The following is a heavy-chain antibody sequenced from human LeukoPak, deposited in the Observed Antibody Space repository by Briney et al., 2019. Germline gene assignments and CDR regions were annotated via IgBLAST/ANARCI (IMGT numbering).Heavy chain of an antibody. J-gene: IGHJ4*02. CDR2: ISGSGGTA. CDR1: GFTFSIYA. Sequence: PGGSLRLSCAASGFTFSIYAISWVRQAPGKGLEWVSAISGSGGTAYYADSVRGRFTISRDNAKNTLYLQLSSLRVEDTAVYYCARRTLFGVIKPPDYWGQGTLVTVSS. D-gene: IGHD3-3*01. V-gene: IGHV3-23*01. CDR3: ARRTLFGVIKPPDY.